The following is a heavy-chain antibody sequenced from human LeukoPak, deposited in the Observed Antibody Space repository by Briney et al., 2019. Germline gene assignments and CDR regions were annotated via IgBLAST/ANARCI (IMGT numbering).Heavy chain of an antibody. V-gene: IGHV3-74*01. Sequence: PGGSLRLSCAASGFTFSSYWLHWVRQAPGKGLVWVSRIKSDGSRRSYADSVKGRFTISRDNAKNTLFLQMNSLRAEDTAAYYCARIPSSSLVDYWGQGTLVTVSS. CDR1: GFTFSSYW. D-gene: IGHD6-6*01. J-gene: IGHJ4*02. CDR3: ARIPSSSLVDY. CDR2: IKSDGSRR.